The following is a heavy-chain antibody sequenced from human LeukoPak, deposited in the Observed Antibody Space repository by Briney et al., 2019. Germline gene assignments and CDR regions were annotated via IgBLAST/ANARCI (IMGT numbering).Heavy chain of an antibody. CDR2: ISSSSSTI. Sequence: PGGSLRLSCAASGFTFSSYSMNWVRQAPGKGLEWVSYISSSSSTIYYADSVKGRFTISRDNVKNSLYLQMNSLRAEDTAVYYCARDLRHEKWELRDCWGQGTLVTVSS. CDR3: ARDLRHEKWELRDC. J-gene: IGHJ4*02. D-gene: IGHD1-26*01. V-gene: IGHV3-48*01. CDR1: GFTFSSYS.